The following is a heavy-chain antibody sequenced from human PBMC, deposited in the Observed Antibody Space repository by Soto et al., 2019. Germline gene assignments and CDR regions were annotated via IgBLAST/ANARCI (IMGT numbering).Heavy chain of an antibody. CDR3: ARRIYDFWSGSYYGMDV. D-gene: IGHD3-3*01. CDR1: GGSISSSSYY. J-gene: IGHJ6*02. V-gene: IGHV4-39*01. Sequence: SETLSLTCTVSGGSISSSSYYWGWIRQPPGKGLEWIGSIYYSGSTYYNPSLKSRVTISVDTSKNQFSLKLSSVTAADTAVYYCARRIYDFWSGSYYGMDVWGQGTTVPVSS. CDR2: IYYSGST.